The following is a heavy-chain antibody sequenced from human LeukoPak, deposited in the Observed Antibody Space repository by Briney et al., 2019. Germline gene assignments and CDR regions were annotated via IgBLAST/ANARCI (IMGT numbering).Heavy chain of an antibody. V-gene: IGHV4-31*03. CDR3: ARYFTIFGVVGNWFDT. Sequence: SETLSLTCTVSGGSISSGGYYWSWIRQHPGKGLEWIGYIYYSGSTYYNPSLKSRVTISVDTSKNQFSLKLSSVTAADTAVYYCARYFTIFGVVGNWFDTWGQGTLVTVSS. CDR2: IYYSGST. D-gene: IGHD3-3*01. CDR1: GGSISSGGYY. J-gene: IGHJ5*02.